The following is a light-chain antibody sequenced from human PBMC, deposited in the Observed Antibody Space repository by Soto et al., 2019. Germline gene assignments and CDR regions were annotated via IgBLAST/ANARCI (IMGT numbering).Light chain of an antibody. Sequence: DIQMTQSPSTLSASVGDRITITCRASQSISTSLAWYQQKPGIAPKFLIYGASNLQSGIPSRFSGSGSGTEFSLTISSLQTDDFATYYCQQYNGDSRTFGQGTKVEVK. J-gene: IGKJ1*01. CDR3: QQYNGDSRT. CDR2: GAS. CDR1: QSISTS. V-gene: IGKV1-5*03.